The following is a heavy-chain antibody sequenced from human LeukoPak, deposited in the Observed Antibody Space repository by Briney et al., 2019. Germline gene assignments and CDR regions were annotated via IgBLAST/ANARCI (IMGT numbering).Heavy chain of an antibody. CDR1: GGSISSSSYY. CDR2: IYYSGST. D-gene: IGHD3-3*01. V-gene: IGHV4-39*07. J-gene: IGHJ4*02. Sequence: SETLSLTCTVSGGSISSSSYYWGWIRQPPGKGLEWIGSIYYSGSTYYNPSLKSRVTISVDTSKNQFSLKLSSVTAADTAVYYCARDWSGYFDYWGQGTLVTVSS. CDR3: ARDWSGYFDY.